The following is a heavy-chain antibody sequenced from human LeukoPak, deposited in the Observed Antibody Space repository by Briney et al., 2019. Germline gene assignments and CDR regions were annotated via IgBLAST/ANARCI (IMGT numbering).Heavy chain of an antibody. D-gene: IGHD6-13*01. CDR3: AKNLRRSSPDY. CDR2: ISGSGGST. Sequence: GGTLRLSCAASGFTFSSYGMSWVRQAPGKGLEWVSAISGSGGSTYYADSVKGRFTISRDNSENTLYLQMNSLRAEDTAVYYCAKNLRRSSPDYWGQGTLVTVSS. CDR1: GFTFSSYG. V-gene: IGHV3-23*01. J-gene: IGHJ4*02.